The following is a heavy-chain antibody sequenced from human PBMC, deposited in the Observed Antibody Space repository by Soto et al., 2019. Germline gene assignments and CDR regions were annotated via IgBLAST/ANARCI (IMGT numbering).Heavy chain of an antibody. CDR2: ISGSGASP. V-gene: IGHV3-23*01. CDR3: AKARCSTTNCYVPDY. J-gene: IGHJ4*02. Sequence: EVQLLESGGGLVQPGGSLRLSCAASGFTFSTYTMSWVRRAPRKGLEWVSAISGSGASPSYADSVQGRFTISRDNPKRTLYLQMNNLRAEDTAEYYCAKARCSTTNCYVPDYWGQGTPVTVSS. CDR1: GFTFSTYT. D-gene: IGHD2-2*01.